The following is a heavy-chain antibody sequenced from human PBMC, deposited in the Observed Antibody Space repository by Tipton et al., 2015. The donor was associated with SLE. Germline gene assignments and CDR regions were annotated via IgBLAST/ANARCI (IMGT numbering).Heavy chain of an antibody. V-gene: IGHV3-30*02. CDR1: GFTFSSYG. J-gene: IGHJ6*02. Sequence: SLRLSCAASGFTFSSYGMHWVRQAPGKGLEWVAFIRYDGSNKYYADSVKGRFTISRDNSKNTLYLQMNSLRAEDTAVYYCAKAFYYYGSGSYDGMDVWGQGTTVTVSS. CDR2: IRYDGSNK. D-gene: IGHD3-10*01. CDR3: AKAFYYYGSGSYDGMDV.